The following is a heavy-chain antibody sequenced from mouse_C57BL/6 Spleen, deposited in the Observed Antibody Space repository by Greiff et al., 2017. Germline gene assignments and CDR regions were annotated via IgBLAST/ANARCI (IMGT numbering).Heavy chain of an antibody. Sequence: DVKLVESGGGLVKPGGSLKLSCAASGFTFSDYGMHWVRQAPEKGLEWVAYISSGSSTIYYSDTVEGRFTISRDNAKNTLFLQMTSLRSEDTAMYYCASQDRDRDYDYWGQGTTLTVSS. D-gene: IGHD3-3*01. CDR3: ASQDRDRDYDY. CDR2: ISSGSSTI. CDR1: GFTFSDYG. J-gene: IGHJ2*01. V-gene: IGHV5-17*01.